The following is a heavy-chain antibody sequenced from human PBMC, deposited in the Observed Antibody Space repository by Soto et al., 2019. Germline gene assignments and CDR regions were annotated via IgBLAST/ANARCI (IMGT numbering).Heavy chain of an antibody. Sequence: GASLKYSCKVSGYTFTSYYMHCVRQAPGQGLEWMGIINPSGGSTSYAQKFQGRVTMTRDTSTSTVYMELSSLRSEDTAVYYCARDAAAADYYYYGMDVWGQGTTVTVSS. J-gene: IGHJ6*02. CDR1: GYTFTSYY. CDR3: ARDAAAADYYYYGMDV. V-gene: IGHV1-46*01. D-gene: IGHD6-13*01. CDR2: INPSGGST.